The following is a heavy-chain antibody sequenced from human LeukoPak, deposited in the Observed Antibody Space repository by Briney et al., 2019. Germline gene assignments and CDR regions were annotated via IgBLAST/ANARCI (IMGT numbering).Heavy chain of an antibody. CDR1: GGSISSYY. CDR2: IYYSGST. J-gene: IGHJ6*02. Sequence: SETLSLTCTVSGGSISSYYWSWIRQPPGKGLEWIGYIYYSGSTNYNPSLKSRVTISVDTSKNQFSLKLSSVTAAGTAVYYCARDRYNWNSYYYYGMDVWGQGTTITVSS. D-gene: IGHD1-7*01. V-gene: IGHV4-59*01. CDR3: ARDRYNWNSYYYYGMDV.